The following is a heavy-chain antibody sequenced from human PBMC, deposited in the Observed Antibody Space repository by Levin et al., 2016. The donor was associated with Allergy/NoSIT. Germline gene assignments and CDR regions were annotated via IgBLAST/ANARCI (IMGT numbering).Heavy chain of an antibody. CDR2: IIPIFGTA. J-gene: IGHJ6*02. V-gene: IGHV1-69*06. CDR3: ASLDPYGPGYGMDV. Sequence: WVRQAPGQGLEWMGGIIPIFGTANYAQKFQGRVTITADKSTSTAYMELSSLRSEDTAVYYCASLDPYGPGYGMDVWGQGTTVTVSS. D-gene: IGHD3-10*01.